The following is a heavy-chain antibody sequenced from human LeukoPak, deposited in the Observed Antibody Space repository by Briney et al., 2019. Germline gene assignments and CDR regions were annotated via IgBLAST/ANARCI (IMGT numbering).Heavy chain of an antibody. CDR3: VRVSAAGTGPDY. CDR2: MSNSGHT. Sequence: SETLSLTCTVSGGSVSSGNYYWSWIRQPPGKGLEWIGFMSNSGHTDSTGSLKSRVTISVDTSKSQFSLRLNSVTAADTAVYYCVRVSAAGTGPDYWGQGTPVTVSS. D-gene: IGHD6-13*01. J-gene: IGHJ4*02. CDR1: GGSVSSGNYY. V-gene: IGHV4-61*01.